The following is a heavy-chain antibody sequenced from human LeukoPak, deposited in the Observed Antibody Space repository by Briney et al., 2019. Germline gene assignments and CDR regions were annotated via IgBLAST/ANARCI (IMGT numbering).Heavy chain of an antibody. Sequence: GGSLRLSCEASGFTFSSHGIHWVRQAPGKGLEWVANIQQNGIEKYSVEGRFTISRDNVNSLLYLRINSLRADDTAMYYCARDRDGKDLWGQGTLVTVSS. CDR2: IQQNGIEK. J-gene: IGHJ5*02. D-gene: IGHD1-1*01. CDR1: GFTFSSHG. V-gene: IGHV3-7*03. CDR3: ARDRDGKDL.